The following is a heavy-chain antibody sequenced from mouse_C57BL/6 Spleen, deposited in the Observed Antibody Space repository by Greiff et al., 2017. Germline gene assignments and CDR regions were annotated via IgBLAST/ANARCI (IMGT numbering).Heavy chain of an antibody. CDR2: IDPEDGET. J-gene: IGHJ3*01. CDR1: GFNIKDYY. Sequence: VQLQQSGAELVKPGASVKLSCTASGFNIKDYYMHWVKQRTEQGLEWIGRIDPEDGETKYAPTFQGKATITADTSSNTAYLQLSSLTSEDTAVYYCARDSSGYRFAYWGQGTLVTVSA. D-gene: IGHD3-2*02. CDR3: ARDSSGYRFAY. V-gene: IGHV14-2*01.